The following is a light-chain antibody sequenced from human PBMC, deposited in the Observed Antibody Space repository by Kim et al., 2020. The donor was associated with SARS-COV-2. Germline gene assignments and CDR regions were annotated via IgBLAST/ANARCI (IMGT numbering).Light chain of an antibody. V-gene: IGKV3-20*01. CDR2: GAS. Sequence: EIVLTQSPGTLSLSPGERATLSCRASQSVSSSYVAWYQQKPGQAPRLLIYGASSRATGIPERFSGSGSGTDFTLTISRLEPEDFAVYYCQQYGSSYTFGQGTKLEI. CDR3: QQYGSSYT. J-gene: IGKJ2*01. CDR1: QSVSSSY.